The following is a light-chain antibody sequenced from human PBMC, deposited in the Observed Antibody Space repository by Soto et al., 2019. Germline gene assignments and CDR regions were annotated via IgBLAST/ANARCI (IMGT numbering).Light chain of an antibody. Sequence: DIQMTQSPSSVSASVGDGVTISCRAREGISSWLARYQQKQGKAPKVLIYAASSLQSGVPSRFSLSRSGTDFALSISSLQPEDFATYYCQQANSFPLTFGGGTKVEIK. J-gene: IGKJ4*01. CDR3: QQANSFPLT. CDR2: AAS. CDR1: EGISSW. V-gene: IGKV1-12*01.